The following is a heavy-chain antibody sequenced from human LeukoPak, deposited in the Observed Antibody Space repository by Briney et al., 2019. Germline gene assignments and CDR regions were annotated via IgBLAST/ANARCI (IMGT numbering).Heavy chain of an antibody. V-gene: IGHV6-1*01. CDR3: ARNRAYAMDV. CDR2: TYYTAKWYY. J-gene: IGHJ6*02. CDR1: GDSISSNSGG. D-gene: IGHD2-2*01. Sequence: SQTLSLTCALSGDSISSNSGGWLWLRPSPSRGLGWLGRTYYTAKWYYDYAVSVKSRITFNPDTSKNQFSLQLNSATPEDTAVYYCARNRAYAMDVWGLGTTVTVSS.